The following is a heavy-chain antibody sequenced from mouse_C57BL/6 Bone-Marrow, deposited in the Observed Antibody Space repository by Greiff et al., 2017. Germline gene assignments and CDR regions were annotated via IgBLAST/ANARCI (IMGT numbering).Heavy chain of an antibody. V-gene: IGHV5-17*01. CDR3: ARRLWFAY. D-gene: IGHD3-2*02. CDR1: GFTFSDYG. Sequence: VQLQQSGGGLVKPGGSLKLSCAASGFTFSDYGMHWVRQAPEKGLEWVAYISSGSSTIYYADTVKGRFTISRDNAKNTLFLQMTSLRSEDTAMYYCARRLWFAYWGQGTLVTVSA. J-gene: IGHJ3*01. CDR2: ISSGSSTI.